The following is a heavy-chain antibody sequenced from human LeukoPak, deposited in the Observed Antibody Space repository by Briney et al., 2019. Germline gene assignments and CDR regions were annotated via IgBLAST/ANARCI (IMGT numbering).Heavy chain of an antibody. D-gene: IGHD6-19*01. V-gene: IGHV1-69*13. CDR2: IIPIFGTA. CDR3: ARGWDSSGWSEV. J-gene: IGHJ4*02. Sequence: SVKVSFKASGGTFSSYAISWVRQAPGQGLEWMGGIIPIFGTANYAQKFQGRVTSIADEATSTAYMELSSLRSEDTAVYCCARGWDSSGWSEVWGQGTLVTVSS. CDR1: GGTFSSYA.